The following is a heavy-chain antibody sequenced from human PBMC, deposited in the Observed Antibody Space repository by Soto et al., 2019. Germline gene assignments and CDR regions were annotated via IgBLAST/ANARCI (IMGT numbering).Heavy chain of an antibody. J-gene: IGHJ2*01. D-gene: IGHD3-16*02. CDR3: ARGNNSFMITFGGVISYFDL. V-gene: IGHV4-39*07. Sequence: SETLSLTCTVSGGSISSSSYYWGWIRQPPGKGLEWIGSIYYSGSTYYNPSLKSRVTISVDTSKNQFSLKLSTVTAADTAVYYCARGNNSFMITFGGVISYFDLWGRGTLVTVSS. CDR2: IYYSGST. CDR1: GGSISSSSYY.